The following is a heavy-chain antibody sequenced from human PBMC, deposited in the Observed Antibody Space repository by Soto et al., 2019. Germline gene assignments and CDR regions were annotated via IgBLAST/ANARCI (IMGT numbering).Heavy chain of an antibody. V-gene: IGHV4-30-4*01. J-gene: IGHJ4*02. CDR2: IYYSRSD. CDR1: GDSINSADYY. D-gene: IGHD3-22*01. Sequence: SETLSLTCTVSGDSINSADYYWSWLRQPPGKGLEWIGYIYYSRSDYYNPSLGRRATITIDTSRNQFSLNLMSMTAADTAVYSCARVVQFYDTSGYSFYYFDYWGQGALVTVSS. CDR3: ARVVQFYDTSGYSFYYFDY.